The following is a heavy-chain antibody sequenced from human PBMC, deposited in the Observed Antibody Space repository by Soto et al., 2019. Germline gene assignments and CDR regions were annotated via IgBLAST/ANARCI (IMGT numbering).Heavy chain of an antibody. CDR1: GYSFTAFY. Sequence: GASVKVSCKPSGYSFTAFYIHWVRQAPGQGLEWMGWVDPNSGATRNAQNFQGRVTMTRDTSTSTVYMELNWLRSDDTAVYYCARDNYDPLDYWGQGTLVTVSS. CDR3: ARDNYDPLDY. J-gene: IGHJ4*02. V-gene: IGHV1-2*02. CDR2: VDPNSGAT. D-gene: IGHD3-16*01.